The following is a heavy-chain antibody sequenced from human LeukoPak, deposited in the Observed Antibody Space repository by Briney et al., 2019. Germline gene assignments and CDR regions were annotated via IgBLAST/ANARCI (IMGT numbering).Heavy chain of an antibody. D-gene: IGHD5/OR15-5a*01. J-gene: IGHJ5*02. CDR1: GFTFSSYG. CDR2: IWYDGSNK. Sequence: PGRSLRLSCAASGFTFSSYGMHWVRQAPGEGLEWVAVIWYDGSNKYYADSVKGRFTISRDNSKNTLYLQMNSLRAEDTAVYYCARDLPAFDPWGQGTLVTVSS. CDR3: ARDLPAFDP. V-gene: IGHV3-33*01.